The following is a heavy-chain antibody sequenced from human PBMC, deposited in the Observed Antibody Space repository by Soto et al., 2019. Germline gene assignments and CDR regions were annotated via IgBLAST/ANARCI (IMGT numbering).Heavy chain of an antibody. D-gene: IGHD4-17*01. CDR2: ISAYNGNS. V-gene: IGHV1-18*01. J-gene: IGHJ6*02. CDR3: ARAITVLENYYFYGMDV. Sequence: QAQLVQSGPEVKKPGASVKVSCKASGYTFTSYGISWVRQAPGQGLEWMAWISAYNGNSNYAQKFQGRVTMTTDTSTSTAYMELRSLRSDDTAVYYCARAITVLENYYFYGMDVWRQGTTVTVSS. CDR1: GYTFTSYG.